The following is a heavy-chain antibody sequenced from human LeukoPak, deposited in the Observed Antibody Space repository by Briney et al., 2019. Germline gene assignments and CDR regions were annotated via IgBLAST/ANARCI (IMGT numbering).Heavy chain of an antibody. CDR2: VSSTSSFI. V-gene: IGHV3-21*04. D-gene: IGHD2-2*01. CDR1: GFTFSSYS. Sequence: GGSLRLSCAASGFTFSSYSINWVRQAPGKGLEWVSCVSSTSSFIYYADSVKGRFTISRDNAKNSLYLQMNSLRAEDTAVYYCAKDRGPPSPDYWGQGTLVTVSS. CDR3: AKDRGPPSPDY. J-gene: IGHJ4*02.